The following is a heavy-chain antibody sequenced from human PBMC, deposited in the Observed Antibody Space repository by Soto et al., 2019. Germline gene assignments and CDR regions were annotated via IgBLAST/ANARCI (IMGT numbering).Heavy chain of an antibody. CDR3: AKGRKPDHDDGLCAFDS. V-gene: IGHV3-23*01. J-gene: IGHJ4*02. Sequence: GGSLRLSCTASGFSLGDYGVSWVRQAPGKGLEWVSGISGGGAGTYYADSVKGRFTISRDPSTTTLFLDMYSLGAEDTAIYYCAKGRKPDHDDGLCAFDSWGQGVLVTVSS. D-gene: IGHD3-3*01. CDR2: ISGGGAGT. CDR1: GFSLGDYG.